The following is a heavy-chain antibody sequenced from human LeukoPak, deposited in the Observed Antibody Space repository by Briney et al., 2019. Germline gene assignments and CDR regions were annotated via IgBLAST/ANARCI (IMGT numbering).Heavy chain of an antibody. CDR3: ARGGRGYSYGFDN. Sequence: ASVKVSCKASGYTFITYKMHWVRQAPGQGLEWMGIINPSGGATTYAQKFQGRVTMTRDTSTSTVYMEMSSLRSEDTAVYYCARGGRGYSYGFDNWGQGTLVTVSS. D-gene: IGHD5-18*01. J-gene: IGHJ4*02. CDR2: INPSGGAT. CDR1: GYTFITYK. V-gene: IGHV1-46*01.